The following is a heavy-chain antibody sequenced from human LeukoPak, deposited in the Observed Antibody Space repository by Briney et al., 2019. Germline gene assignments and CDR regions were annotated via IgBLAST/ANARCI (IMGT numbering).Heavy chain of an antibody. CDR1: GYTFTNYW. V-gene: IGHV5-51*01. J-gene: IGHJ4*02. D-gene: IGHD2-2*01. CDR3: ARRLGCSNTACPPDY. CDR2: INPGDSET. Sequence: GESLKISCQGSGYTFTNYWIGWVRQVPGKGLEWMRSINPGDSETKYSPSFQGQVTISAGKFISTAYLQWSSLKASDTAMYYCARRLGCSNTACPPDYWGQGTLVIVSS.